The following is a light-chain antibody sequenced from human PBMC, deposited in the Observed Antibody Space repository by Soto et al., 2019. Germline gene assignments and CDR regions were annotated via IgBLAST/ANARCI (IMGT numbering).Light chain of an antibody. CDR2: EVS. Sequence: QSALPQPPSASGSPGQSVTISCTGTSSDVGGYNYVSWYQQHPGKAPKLMIYEVSKRPSGVPDRFSGSKSGNTASLTVSGLQAEDEADYYCSSYAGSNNFRYVFGTGTKVTVL. CDR1: SSDVGGYNY. J-gene: IGLJ1*01. CDR3: SSYAGSNNFRYV. V-gene: IGLV2-8*01.